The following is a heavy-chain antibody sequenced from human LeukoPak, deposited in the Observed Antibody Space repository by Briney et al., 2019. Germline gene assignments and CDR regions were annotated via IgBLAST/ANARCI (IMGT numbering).Heavy chain of an antibody. V-gene: IGHV3-23*01. CDR3: AKSSYYDTSGYYREYYFDY. Sequence: GGSLRLSCAASGFTFSSYAMSWVRQAPGKGLEWVSAISGSGGSTYYADSVKGRFTISRDNSKNTLYLQMNSLRAEDTAVYYCAKSSYYDTSGYYREYYFDYWGQGTLVTVSS. CDR2: ISGSGGST. J-gene: IGHJ4*02. D-gene: IGHD3-22*01. CDR1: GFTFSSYA.